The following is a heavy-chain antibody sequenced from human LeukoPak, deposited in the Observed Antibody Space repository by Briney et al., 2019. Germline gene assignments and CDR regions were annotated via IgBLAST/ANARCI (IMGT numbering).Heavy chain of an antibody. J-gene: IGHJ4*02. D-gene: IGHD6-19*01. V-gene: IGHV5-51*01. CDR1: GYTFTNHW. CDR3: VRRGGQWSILEN. Sequence: GESLKISCQASGYTFTNHWIVWVRQSPGKGLEWLVIFYPRPSHTTYSPSFQRHVTMSAQKSINTAYLQWSSLNPSDTAMYYCVRRGGQWSILENWGQGTLVTVSS. CDR2: FYPRPSHT.